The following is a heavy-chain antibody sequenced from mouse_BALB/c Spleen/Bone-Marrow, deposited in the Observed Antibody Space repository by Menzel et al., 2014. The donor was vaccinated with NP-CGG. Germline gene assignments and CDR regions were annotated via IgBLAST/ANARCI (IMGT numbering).Heavy chain of an antibody. V-gene: IGHV1S81*02. CDR2: INPSNGGT. J-gene: IGHJ3*01. CDR1: GYTFTSYY. Sequence: VQLQQSGAELLKPGASVKLSCKASGYTFTSYYMYWVKQRPGQGLEWIGEINPSNGGTNFSEKFKSKATLTVDKSSSTAYMQLSSLTSEDSAVYYCTREGDSPFAYWGQGTLVTVSA. CDR3: TREGDSPFAY. D-gene: IGHD2-13*01.